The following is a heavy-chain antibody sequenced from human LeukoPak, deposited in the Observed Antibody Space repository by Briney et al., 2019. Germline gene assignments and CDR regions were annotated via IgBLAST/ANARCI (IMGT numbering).Heavy chain of an antibody. J-gene: IGHJ4*02. CDR3: SIYQARSPSRYFDL. V-gene: IGHV3-11*01. CDR2: ISSSGSTI. Sequence: GGSLRLSCAASGFTFSDYYMSWIRQAPGKGLEWGAYISSSGSTIYYADSVKGRFTISRNNAKNSLYLQMNRLRAEDTAVYHCSIYQARSPSRYFDLWGQGTLV. CDR1: GFTFSDYY. D-gene: IGHD6-6*01.